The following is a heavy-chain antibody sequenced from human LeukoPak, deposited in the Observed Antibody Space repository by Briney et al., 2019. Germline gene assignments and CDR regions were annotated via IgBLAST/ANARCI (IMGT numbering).Heavy chain of an antibody. CDR2: IIPIFGTA. D-gene: IGHD6-13*01. J-gene: IGHJ4*02. V-gene: IGHV1-69*05. Sequence: ASVKVSCKASGGTFSSYAISWVRQAPGQGLEWMGRIIPIFGTANYAQKFQGRVTMTTDESTSTAYMELSSLRSEDTAVYYCARQALAAAGGFDYWGQGTLVTVSS. CDR3: ARQALAAAGGFDY. CDR1: GGTFSSYA.